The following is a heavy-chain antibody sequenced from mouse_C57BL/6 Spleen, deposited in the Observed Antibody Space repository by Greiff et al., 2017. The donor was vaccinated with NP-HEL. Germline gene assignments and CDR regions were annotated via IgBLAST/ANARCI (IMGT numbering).Heavy chain of an antibody. CDR3: AREGGNFLDY. V-gene: IGHV1-63*01. Sequence: QVQLQQSGAELVRPGTSVKMSCKASGYTFTNYWIGWAKQRPGHGLEWIGDIYPGGGYTNYNEKFKGKATLTADQSSSTAYRQFSSLTSEDSAIYYCAREGGNFLDYWGQGTTLTVSS. J-gene: IGHJ2*01. CDR1: GYTFTNYW. CDR2: IYPGGGYT.